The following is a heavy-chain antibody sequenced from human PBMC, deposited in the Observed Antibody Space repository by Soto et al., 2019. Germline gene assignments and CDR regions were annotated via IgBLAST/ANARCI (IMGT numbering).Heavy chain of an antibody. V-gene: IGHV1-58*01. CDR2: IVVGSGNT. D-gene: IGHD5-18*01. CDR1: GFTFTSSA. CDR3: AADTDTAMVHYYYYGMDF. Sequence: SVKVSCKASGFTFTSSAVQWVRQARGQRLEWIGWIVVGSGNTNYAQKFQERVTITRDMSTSTAYMELSSLRSEDTAVYYCAADTDTAMVHYYYYGMDFWGQGTTVTVSS. J-gene: IGHJ6*02.